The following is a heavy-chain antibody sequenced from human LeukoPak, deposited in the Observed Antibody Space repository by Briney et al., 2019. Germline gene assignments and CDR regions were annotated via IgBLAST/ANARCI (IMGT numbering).Heavy chain of an antibody. V-gene: IGHV3-23*01. Sequence: PGGSLSLSCAASGFTFSNLAMTWARQAPGKGLDWVSGISPSGDSTYYAASVRGRFIISRDNSNNMLSLQMSSLRVEDTAVYYCVKGEWHDDWGQGTLVTVSS. J-gene: IGHJ4*02. CDR1: GFTFSNLA. D-gene: IGHD3-3*01. CDR2: ISPSGDST. CDR3: VKGEWHDD.